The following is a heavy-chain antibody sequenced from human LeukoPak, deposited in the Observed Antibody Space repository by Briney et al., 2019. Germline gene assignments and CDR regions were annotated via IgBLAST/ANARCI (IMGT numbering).Heavy chain of an antibody. Sequence: GGSLRLSCAASGFTFSSYSMNWVRQARGRGLEWVSYISSSSSTIYYADTVKGRFTISRDNAKNSLYLQRNSLRAEDTAVYYCARDLVRGPGGHYWGQGTLVTVSS. D-gene: IGHD3-10*01. CDR3: ARDLVRGPGGHY. J-gene: IGHJ4*02. V-gene: IGHV3-48*04. CDR1: GFTFSSYS. CDR2: ISSSSSTI.